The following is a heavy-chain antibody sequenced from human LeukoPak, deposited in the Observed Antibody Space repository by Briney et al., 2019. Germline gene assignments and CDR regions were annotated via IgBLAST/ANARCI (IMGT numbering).Heavy chain of an antibody. Sequence: GGSLRLSCAPSGFTFSTSWMHWVRQPPGRGRVWVSRINSDGSSTSYADSVKGGFTISRDNAKNTLYLQMNSLRAEDTAVYFCTTGRGVTRIDYWGQGTLVTVSS. D-gene: IGHD5-18*01. J-gene: IGHJ4*02. V-gene: IGHV3-74*01. CDR1: GFTFSTSW. CDR3: TTGRGVTRIDY. CDR2: INSDGSST.